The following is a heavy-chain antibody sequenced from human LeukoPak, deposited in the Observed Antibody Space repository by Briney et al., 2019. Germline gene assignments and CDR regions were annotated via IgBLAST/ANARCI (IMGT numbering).Heavy chain of an antibody. Sequence: GGSLRLSCAASGFTVSSNYMSWVRQAPGKGLEWVSGISWNSGSIGYADSVKGRFTISRDNAKNSLYLQMNSLRAEDTALYYCAKARDYIFQSGVDYWGQGTLVTVSS. J-gene: IGHJ4*02. CDR2: ISWNSGSI. V-gene: IGHV3-9*01. CDR1: GFTVSSNY. CDR3: AKARDYIFQSGVDY. D-gene: IGHD3-3*02.